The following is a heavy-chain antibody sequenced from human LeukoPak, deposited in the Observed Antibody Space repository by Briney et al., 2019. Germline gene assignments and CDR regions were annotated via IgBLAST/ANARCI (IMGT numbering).Heavy chain of an antibody. CDR1: GYTFTGYY. V-gene: IGHV1-2*02. Sequence: ASVKVSCKASGYTFTGYYMHWVRQAPGQGLEWMGWINPNSGGTNYAQKFQGRVTMTRDTSISTAYMELSRLRSDDTAVYYCARGRKIAARGVHWFDPWGQGTLVTVSS. CDR3: ARGRKIAARGVHWFDP. D-gene: IGHD6-6*01. J-gene: IGHJ5*02. CDR2: INPNSGGT.